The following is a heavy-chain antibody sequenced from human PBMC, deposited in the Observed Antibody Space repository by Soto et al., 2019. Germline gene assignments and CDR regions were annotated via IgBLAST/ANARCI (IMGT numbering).Heavy chain of an antibody. CDR3: ARARGDGYNKRRYYFDY. V-gene: IGHV4-34*01. D-gene: IGHD3-10*01. Sequence: SETLSLTCAAYGGSFSGYYWSWIRQPPGKGLEWIGEINHSGSTNYNPSLKSRVTISVDTSKNQFSLKLSSVTAADTAVYYCARARGDGYNKRRYYFDYWGQGTLVTVSS. CDR1: GGSFSGYY. CDR2: INHSGST. J-gene: IGHJ4*02.